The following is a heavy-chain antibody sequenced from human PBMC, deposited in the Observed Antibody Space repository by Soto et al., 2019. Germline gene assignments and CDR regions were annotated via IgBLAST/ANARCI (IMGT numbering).Heavy chain of an antibody. V-gene: IGHV3-48*02. CDR2: ISSSSTI. Sequence: EVQLVESGGGLVQPGGSLRLSCAASGFTFSSYSMNWVRQAPGKGLEWVSYISSSSTIYYADSVKGRFTISRVNAKNSLYLQMNSLRDEDTAVYYCARSVVAAGYGMDVWGQGTTVTVSS. D-gene: IGHD2-15*01. J-gene: IGHJ6*02. CDR1: GFTFSSYS. CDR3: ARSVVAAGYGMDV.